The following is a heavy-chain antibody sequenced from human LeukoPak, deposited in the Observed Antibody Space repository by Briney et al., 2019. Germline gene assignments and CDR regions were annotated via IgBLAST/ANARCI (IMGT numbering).Heavy chain of an antibody. CDR2: IYSGGST. J-gene: IGHJ6*02. CDR3: ARPPQEDFWSGLQNYYYGMDV. V-gene: IGHV3-66*01. D-gene: IGHD3-3*01. CDR1: GFTVSSNY. Sequence: GGSLRLSCAASGFTVSSNYMSWVRQAPGKGLEWVSVIYSGGSTYHADSVKGRFTISRDNSKNTLYLQMNSLRAEDTAVYYCARPPQEDFWSGLQNYYYGMDVWGQGTTVTVSS.